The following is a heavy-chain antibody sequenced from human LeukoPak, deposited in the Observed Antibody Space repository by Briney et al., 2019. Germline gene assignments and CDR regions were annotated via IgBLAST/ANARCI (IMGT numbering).Heavy chain of an antibody. CDR3: AKEYQLRGMDV. Sequence: GGSLRLSCAASGFTFSSYWMSWVRQAPGKGLEWVANINQDGSEKYYVDSVKGRFTISRDNAKNSVYLQMNSLRVEDTAVCYCAKEYQLRGMDVWGQGTTVTVSS. V-gene: IGHV3-7*03. CDR1: GFTFSSYW. J-gene: IGHJ6*02. CDR2: INQDGSEK. D-gene: IGHD2-2*01.